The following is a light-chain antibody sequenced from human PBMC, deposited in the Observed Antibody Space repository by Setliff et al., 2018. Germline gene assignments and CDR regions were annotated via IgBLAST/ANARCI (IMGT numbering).Light chain of an antibody. J-gene: IGLJ1*01. CDR1: SSNIGYNV. CDR3: ATWDDRLNTYV. Sequence: QSVLTQPPSVSEAPRQRVNISCSGSSSNIGYNVVNWYQQVPGKAPKLLIYYNNLLSSGVPDRFSGSKSGTSASLAISGLQFEDEADYFCATWDDRLNTYVFGPGTKVTVL. CDR2: YNN. V-gene: IGLV1-36*01.